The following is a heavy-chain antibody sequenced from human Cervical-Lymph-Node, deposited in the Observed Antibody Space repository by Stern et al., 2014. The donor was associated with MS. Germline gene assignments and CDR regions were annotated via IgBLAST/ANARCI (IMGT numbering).Heavy chain of an antibody. CDR1: GFSLSTSGMC. V-gene: IGHV2-70*15. Sequence: QITLKESGPALVKPTQTLTLTCTFSGFSLSTSGMCVSWIRQPPGKALEWLARLDWDGDRYYSTSLKTRLTISKDTSKNQVVLTMTNMDPVDTGTYYCARPHCSGGDCYSGYFDYWGQGTLVTVSS. J-gene: IGHJ4*02. D-gene: IGHD2-15*01. CDR3: ARPHCSGGDCYSGYFDY. CDR2: LDWDGDR.